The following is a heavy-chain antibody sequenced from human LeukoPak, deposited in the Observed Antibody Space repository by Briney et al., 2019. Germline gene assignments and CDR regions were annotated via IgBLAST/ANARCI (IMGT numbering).Heavy chain of an antibody. D-gene: IGHD3-10*01. V-gene: IGHV3-66*04. J-gene: IGHJ4*02. CDR3: ARLDPYYYFDY. CDR1: GFTFTSHA. CDR2: IYNAGST. Sequence: PGGSLRLSCAASGFTFTSHAVSWVRQPPGKGLEWVSLIYNAGSTYYADSVKDRFTISRDTSKNTLYLQVNSLRAEDTAVYYCARLDPYYYFDYWGQGTLVTVSS.